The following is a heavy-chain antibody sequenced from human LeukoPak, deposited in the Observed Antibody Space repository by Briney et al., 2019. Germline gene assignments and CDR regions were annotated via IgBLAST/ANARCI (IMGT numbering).Heavy chain of an antibody. J-gene: IGHJ4*02. CDR1: GYPFTTYN. V-gene: IGHV1-2*06. D-gene: IGHD6-19*01. CDR2: INPNSGGT. CDR3: TSDGGWYFNY. Sequence: GASVKVSCKASGYPFTTYNMHWVRQAPGQGLEWMGRINPNSGGTNYAQKFQGRVTVTRDTSISTAYMELSGLRSDDTAVYYCTSDGGWYFNYWGQGSLVTVSS.